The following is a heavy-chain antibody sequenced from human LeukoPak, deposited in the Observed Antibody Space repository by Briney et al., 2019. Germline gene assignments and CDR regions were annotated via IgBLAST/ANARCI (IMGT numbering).Heavy chain of an antibody. CDR2: ISSNGGST. CDR1: GFTFSSYA. D-gene: IGHD6-19*01. J-gene: IGHJ4*02. V-gene: IGHV3-64*01. CDR3: ARGSLAGSFDY. Sequence: PGVSLRLSCAASGFTFSSYAMLWVRQAPGKGLEYVSAISSNGGSTYYANSVKGRFTISRDNSKNTLYLQMGSVRAEDMAVYYCARGSLAGSFDYWGQGTLVTVSS.